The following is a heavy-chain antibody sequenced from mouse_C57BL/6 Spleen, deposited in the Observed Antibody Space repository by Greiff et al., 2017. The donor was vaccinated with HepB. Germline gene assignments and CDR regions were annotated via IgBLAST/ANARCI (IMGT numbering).Heavy chain of an antibody. V-gene: IGHV5-17*01. CDR2: ISSGGSTI. Sequence: EVHLVESGGGLVKPGGSLKLSCAASGFTFSDYGMNWVRQAPEKGLEWVAYISSGGSTIYYADTVKGRSTISGDNAKSTLFLQLTSLRSEDTAMYYCARLGHEYDFDYWGQGTTLTVSS. D-gene: IGHD4-1*01. J-gene: IGHJ2*01. CDR1: GFTFSDYG. CDR3: ARLGHEYDFDY.